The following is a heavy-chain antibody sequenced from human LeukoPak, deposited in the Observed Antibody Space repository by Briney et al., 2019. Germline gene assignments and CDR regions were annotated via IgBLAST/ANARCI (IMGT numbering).Heavy chain of an antibody. D-gene: IGHD2-15*01. J-gene: IGHJ4*02. Sequence: GGSLRLSCEASGFIFSNYAMSWVRQAPGKGLEWVSSIDGTGSNTYYADSVRGRFTISRDNSKNTLYLQMNNLRAEDTAVYYCAPRVVGSAPFDYWGQGTLVTVSS. CDR3: APRVVGSAPFDY. CDR2: IDGTGSNT. V-gene: IGHV3-23*01. CDR1: GFIFSNYA.